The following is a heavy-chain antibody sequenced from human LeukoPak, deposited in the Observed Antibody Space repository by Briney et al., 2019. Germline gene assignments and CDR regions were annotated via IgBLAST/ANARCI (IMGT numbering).Heavy chain of an antibody. D-gene: IGHD1-26*01. J-gene: IGHJ5*02. Sequence: GGSLRLSCAASGFTFSSYWMHWVRQAPGKGLVGVSRINSDGSSTSYADSVKGRFTISRDNAKNTLYLQMNSLRAEDTAVYYCARDRDSGSYPHGGGFDPWGQGTLVTVSS. CDR3: ARDRDSGSYPHGGGFDP. V-gene: IGHV3-74*01. CDR1: GFTFSSYW. CDR2: INSDGSST.